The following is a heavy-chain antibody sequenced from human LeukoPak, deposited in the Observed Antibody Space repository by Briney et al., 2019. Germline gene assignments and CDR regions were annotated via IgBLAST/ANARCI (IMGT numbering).Heavy chain of an antibody. V-gene: IGHV4-39*01. CDR1: GGSISSSSYY. CDR2: IYYSGST. D-gene: IGHD3-16*02. Sequence: PSETPSLTCTVSGGSISSSSYYWGWIRQPPRKGLECIGSIYYSGSTYYNPSLKSRVTISVDTSKNQFSLKLSSVTAADTAVYYCASQYYEYVWGSYRYQKYFDYWGQGTLVTVSS. CDR3: ASQYYEYVWGSYRYQKYFDY. J-gene: IGHJ4*02.